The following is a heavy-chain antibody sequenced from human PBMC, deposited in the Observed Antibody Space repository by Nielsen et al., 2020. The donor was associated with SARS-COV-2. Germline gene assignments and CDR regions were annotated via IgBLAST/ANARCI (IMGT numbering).Heavy chain of an antibody. J-gene: IGHJ3*02. CDR2: ISWNSGSI. CDR3: AKGGYSYGYYAFDI. CDR1: GFTFDDYA. D-gene: IGHD5-18*01. V-gene: IGHV3-9*01. Sequence: SLKISCAASGFTFDDYAMHWVRQAPGKGLEWVSGISWNSGSIGYADSVKGRFTISRDNAKNSLYLQMNSLRAEDTALYYCAKGGYSYGYYAFDIWGQGTMVTVSS.